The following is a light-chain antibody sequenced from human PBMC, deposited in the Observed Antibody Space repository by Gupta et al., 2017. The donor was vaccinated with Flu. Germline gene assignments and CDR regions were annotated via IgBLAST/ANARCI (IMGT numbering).Light chain of an antibody. Sequence: DIQMTQSPSSLSASVGDRVTITCRASQIINNYLNWYQQRPGKAPNLLIYAASSLQSGVPSRFSGSGSGTDFTLTISSLQPEDFATYYCQQSYTTLPFTFGPGTKVDLK. V-gene: IGKV1-39*01. J-gene: IGKJ3*01. CDR1: QIINNY. CDR3: QQSYTTLPFT. CDR2: AAS.